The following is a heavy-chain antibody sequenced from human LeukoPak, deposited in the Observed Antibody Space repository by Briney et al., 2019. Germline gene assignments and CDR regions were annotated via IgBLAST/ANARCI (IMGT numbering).Heavy chain of an antibody. CDR2: ISANDDTT. CDR1: GFNFRNYA. Sequence: GESLKISCVASGFNFRNYAMSWVRQAPGKGLEWVSAISANDDTTYYADSVKGRFTISRDNSKNTLSLQMNSLRVEDTAVYYCAKVPSGWLRPSDYWGQGTLVTVSS. V-gene: IGHV3-23*01. CDR3: AKVPSGWLRPSDY. D-gene: IGHD6-19*01. J-gene: IGHJ4*02.